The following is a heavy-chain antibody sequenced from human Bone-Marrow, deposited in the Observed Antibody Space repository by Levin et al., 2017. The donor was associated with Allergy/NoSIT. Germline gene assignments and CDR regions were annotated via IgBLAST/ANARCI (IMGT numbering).Heavy chain of an antibody. CDR1: GFTFSGYW. J-gene: IGHJ3*02. CDR2: INQDGSER. V-gene: IGHV3-7*02. CDR3: ARFDI. Sequence: PGGSLRLSCAASGFTFSGYWMTWVRQTPTKRLEWVANINQDGSERKYLDSVKGRFTISRDNARNSLLLEMNSLTAEDTAVYYCARFDIWGQGTMVTVSS.